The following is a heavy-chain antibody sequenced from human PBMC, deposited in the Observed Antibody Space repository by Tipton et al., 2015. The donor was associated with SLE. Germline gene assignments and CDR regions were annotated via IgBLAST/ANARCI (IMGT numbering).Heavy chain of an antibody. Sequence: LRLSCAVYGGSFSGYYWSWIRQPPGKGLEWIGEINHSGGTNYNPSLKSRVTISVDTSKNQFSLKLSSVTAADTAVYYCARDGMVRGVINYWGQGTLVTVSS. CDR2: INHSGGT. J-gene: IGHJ4*02. CDR3: ARDGMVRGVINY. V-gene: IGHV4-34*01. CDR1: GGSFSGYY. D-gene: IGHD3-10*01.